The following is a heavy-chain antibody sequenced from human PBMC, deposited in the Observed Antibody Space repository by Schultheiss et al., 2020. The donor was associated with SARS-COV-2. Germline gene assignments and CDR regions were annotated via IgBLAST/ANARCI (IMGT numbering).Heavy chain of an antibody. J-gene: IGHJ6*02. Sequence: SETLSLTCTASGGSISSGGHYWSWLPPHPGQGLEWNGFIYYSGSTYYNPSLKSRVTISVDTSKNQFSLKLSSVTAADTAVYYCATDLINLAYCGGDCNYGMDVWGQGTTVTVSS. CDR2: IYYSGST. D-gene: IGHD2-21*02. V-gene: IGHV4-31*03. CDR3: ATDLINLAYCGGDCNYGMDV. CDR1: GGSISSGGHY.